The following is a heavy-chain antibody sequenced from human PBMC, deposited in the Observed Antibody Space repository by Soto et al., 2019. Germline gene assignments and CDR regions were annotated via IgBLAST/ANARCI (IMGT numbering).Heavy chain of an antibody. D-gene: IGHD4-17*01. CDR2: INSDGSST. Sequence: PGGAVRLSCAASGFTFSSYWMHWVRQAPGKGLVWVSRINSDGSSTSYADSVKGRFTISRDNAKNTLYLQMNSLRAEDTAVYYCASGPNDYGDQPYYYYYGMDVWGQGTTVTVSS. CDR1: GFTFSSYW. J-gene: IGHJ6*02. CDR3: ASGPNDYGDQPYYYYYGMDV. V-gene: IGHV3-74*01.